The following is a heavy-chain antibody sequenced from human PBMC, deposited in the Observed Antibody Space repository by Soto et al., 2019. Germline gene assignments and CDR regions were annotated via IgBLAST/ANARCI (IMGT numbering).Heavy chain of an antibody. CDR1: GGSISSGGYY. Sequence: QVQLQESGPGLVKPSRTLSLTCTVSGGSISSGGYYWSWIRQYPGKGLEWIGHIYNSGSTYYNPSLKSRGTISVDPYKNQFSLKLSAVTAADTAVYYCARGYSYGQYWGQGPLVTVSS. D-gene: IGHD5-18*01. CDR3: ARGYSYGQY. V-gene: IGHV4-31*03. CDR2: IYNSGST. J-gene: IGHJ4*02.